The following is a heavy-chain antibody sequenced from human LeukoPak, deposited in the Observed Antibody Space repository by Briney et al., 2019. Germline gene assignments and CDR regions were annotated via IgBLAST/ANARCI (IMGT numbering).Heavy chain of an antibody. CDR2: IYHSGST. CDR3: ARDVVGAKAEDY. J-gene: IGHJ4*02. V-gene: IGHV4-30-2*01. CDR1: GGSISSGGYY. Sequence: SQTLSLTCTVSGGSISSGGYYWSWIRQPPGKGLEWIGYIYHSGSTYYNPSLKSRVTISVDRSKNQFSLKLSSVTAADTAVYYCARDVVGAKAEDYWGQGTLVTVSS. D-gene: IGHD1-26*01.